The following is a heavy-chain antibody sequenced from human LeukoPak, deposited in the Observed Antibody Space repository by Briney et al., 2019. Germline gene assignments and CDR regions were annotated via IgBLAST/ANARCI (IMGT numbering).Heavy chain of an antibody. V-gene: IGHV1-18*01. CDR3: ARGPSGYHNT. D-gene: IGHD5-12*01. Sequence: ASVKVSCKASGYTFTSYGISWVRQAPGQGLEWMGWISAYNGNTNYAQKFQGRVTITADESTSTAYMELSSLRSEDTAVYYCARGPSGYHNTGGQGTLVTVSS. J-gene: IGHJ4*02. CDR1: GYTFTSYG. CDR2: ISAYNGNT.